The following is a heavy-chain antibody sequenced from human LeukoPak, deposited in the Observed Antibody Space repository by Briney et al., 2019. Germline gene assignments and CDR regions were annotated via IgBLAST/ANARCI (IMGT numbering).Heavy chain of an antibody. J-gene: IGHJ4*02. D-gene: IGHD3-3*01. CDR2: INHSGST. CDR3: ARIKSITIFGGVPDY. CDR1: GVSFSGYY. V-gene: IGHV4-34*01. Sequence: SETLSLTCAVYGVSFSGYYWSWIRQPPGKGLEWIGEINHSGSTNYNPSLKSRVTISVDTSKNQFSLKLSSVTAADTAVYYCARIKSITIFGGVPDYWGQGTLVTVSS.